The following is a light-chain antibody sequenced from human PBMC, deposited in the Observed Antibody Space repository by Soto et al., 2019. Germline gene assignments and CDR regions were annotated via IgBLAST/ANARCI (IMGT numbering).Light chain of an antibody. J-gene: IGKJ1*01. CDR2: SAS. CDR1: QDISSY. CDR3: QQLNRFPRT. Sequence: DIQLTQSPSFLSASVGDRVTITCRASQDISSYLAWYQQRPGKVPRFLTHSASTLQSGVPSRFSATGSGTTLTLTISSLQPEDIATYYCQQLNRFPRTLGQGTKVEV. V-gene: IGKV1-9*01.